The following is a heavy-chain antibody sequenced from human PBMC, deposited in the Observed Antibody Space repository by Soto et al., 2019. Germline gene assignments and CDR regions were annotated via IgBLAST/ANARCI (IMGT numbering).Heavy chain of an antibody. V-gene: IGHV3-23*01. CDR1: GFTFNSYG. CDR3: ARRYYYDGSGPYGMDV. D-gene: IGHD3-22*01. CDR2: ISASGGSR. Sequence: EVQLLESGGGLVQPGGSLRLSCAVSGFTFNSYGMSLVRQAPGKGLEWVSAISASGGSRYYADSVKGRFTISRDNSKNTLFLQMNSLSADDTAVYYCARRYYYDGSGPYGMDVWGQGTTVTVSS. J-gene: IGHJ6*02.